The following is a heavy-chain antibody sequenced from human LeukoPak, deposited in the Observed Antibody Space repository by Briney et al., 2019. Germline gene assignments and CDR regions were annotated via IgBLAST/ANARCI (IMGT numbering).Heavy chain of an antibody. V-gene: IGHV3-30*04. Sequence: GRSLRLSCAASGFTLSSYAMHWVRQAPGKGLEWVAVISYDGSNKYYVDSVKGRFTISRDNSKNTLYLQMNSLRAEDTAVYYCGRGSSWGLSDWGEGRPVTVSS. CDR1: GFTLSSYA. J-gene: IGHJ4*02. CDR2: ISYDGSNK. CDR3: GRGSSWGLSD. D-gene: IGHD1-26*01.